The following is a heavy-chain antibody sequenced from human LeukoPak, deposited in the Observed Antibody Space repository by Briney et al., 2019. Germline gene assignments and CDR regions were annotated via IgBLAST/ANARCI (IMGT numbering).Heavy chain of an antibody. V-gene: IGHV4-34*01. CDR2: INHSGST. CDR1: GGSFSGYY. D-gene: IGHD3-3*01. CDR3: ARGRYYDFWSGYYTNTYFDY. J-gene: IGHJ4*02. Sequence: SETLSLTCAVYGGSFSGYYWSWIRQPPGKGLEWVGEINHSGSTNYNPSLTIRVTISVEPSKNQFSLKLSSVTAADTAVYYCARGRYYDFWSGYYTNTYFDYWGQGTLVTVSS.